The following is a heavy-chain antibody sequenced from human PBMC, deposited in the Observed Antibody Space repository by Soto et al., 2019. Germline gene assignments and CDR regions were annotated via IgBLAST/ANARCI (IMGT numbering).Heavy chain of an antibody. Sequence: GPTVVNPTQTLTLTSTFSGFSLTTRGVGVGWIRQPPGKALEWLALIYWDDDQRYSPSLKSRLTVTKDTSKNQVVLTKTNMEPVDTVTYYCAHRRVKDYILTGNYDVFDIWGQGTMVTVSS. V-gene: IGHV2-5*02. CDR1: GFSLTTRGVG. CDR2: IYWDDDQ. D-gene: IGHD3-9*01. J-gene: IGHJ3*02. CDR3: AHRRVKDYILTGNYDVFDI.